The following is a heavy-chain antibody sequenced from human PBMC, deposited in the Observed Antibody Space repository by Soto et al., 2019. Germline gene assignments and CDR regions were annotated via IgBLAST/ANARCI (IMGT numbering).Heavy chain of an antibody. V-gene: IGHV1-18*01. CDR3: ARVVPGDADVFGP. Sequence: QVQLVQSGGEVKRPGASVKVSCKTSGYTFSNYGITWVRQAPGQPLEWLGWISLYSDGTNYAQKFQGRVSMTTDKSKNPAYIEMRSLRSDYTAIYYCARVVPGDADVFGPWGQGTLVTVSS. CDR2: ISLYSDGT. D-gene: IGHD3-10*01. J-gene: IGHJ5*02. CDR1: GYTFSNYG.